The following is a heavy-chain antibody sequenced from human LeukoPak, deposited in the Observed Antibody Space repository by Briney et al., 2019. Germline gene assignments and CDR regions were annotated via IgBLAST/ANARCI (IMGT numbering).Heavy chain of an antibody. Sequence: GGSLRLSCAASGFTFSDYYMSWIRQAPGKGLEWISYISSGSSTIYYADSVKGRFTISRDNAKNSLYLQMNSLRAEEKAVYYCAKEGGDWGEGYFDYWGQGTLVTVSS. CDR3: AKEGGDWGEGYFDY. CDR1: GFTFSDYY. CDR2: ISSGSSTI. V-gene: IGHV3-11*01. J-gene: IGHJ4*02. D-gene: IGHD7-27*01.